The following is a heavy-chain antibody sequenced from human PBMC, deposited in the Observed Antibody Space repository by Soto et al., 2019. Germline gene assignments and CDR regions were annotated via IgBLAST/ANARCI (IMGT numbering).Heavy chain of an antibody. CDR2: IVPIVDTS. Sequence: QVQLVQSGAEVRQPASSVKVSCKTSGGTFSSYAISWVRQAPGQGLEWMGGIVPIVDTSTYTQKFQRRVTIPADESTSTVDMELTTLRSDDTAVYYCVTVVAIPAYPHNWAQEALVTVSS. CDR3: VTVVAIPAYPHN. D-gene: IGHD2-15*01. CDR1: GGTFSSYA. J-gene: IGHJ4*02. V-gene: IGHV1-69*12.